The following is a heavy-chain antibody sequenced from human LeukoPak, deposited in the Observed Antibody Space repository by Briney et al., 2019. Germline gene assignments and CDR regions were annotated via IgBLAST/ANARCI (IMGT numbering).Heavy chain of an antibody. CDR3: ARVGSSSEFDY. V-gene: IGHV3-64*01. CDR1: GFTFSSYA. Sequence: SGGSLRLSCAASGFTFSSYAMHWVRQAPGKGLEYVSAISSNGGSTYYANSVKGRFTIFRDNSKNTLYLQMGSLRAEDMAVYYWARVGSSSEFDYWGQGTLVTVSS. J-gene: IGHJ4*02. CDR2: ISSNGGST. D-gene: IGHD6-6*01.